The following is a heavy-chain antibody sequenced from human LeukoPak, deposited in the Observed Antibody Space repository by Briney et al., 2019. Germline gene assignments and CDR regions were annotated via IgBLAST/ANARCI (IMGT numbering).Heavy chain of an antibody. J-gene: IGHJ4*02. Sequence: PGGSLRLSCAASGFTFNSYAMYWVRQAPGKGLEWISGIFGRGGSAPYADSVKGRFTIPRDNSKNTVYLQLDSLRVEDTAVYYCGKTTVGYSSGRYPGWPVDYWGQGALVTVSS. CDR2: IFGRGGSA. D-gene: IGHD2-15*01. V-gene: IGHV3-23*01. CDR3: GKTTVGYSSGRYPGWPVDY. CDR1: GFTFNSYA.